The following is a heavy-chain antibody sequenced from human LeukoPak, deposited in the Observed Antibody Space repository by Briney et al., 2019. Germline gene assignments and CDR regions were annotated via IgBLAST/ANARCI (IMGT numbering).Heavy chain of an antibody. V-gene: IGHV4-59*12. CDR2: IYYSGST. CDR3: ARDFSYRPNGYFDY. CDR1: GGSISSYY. J-gene: IGHJ4*02. Sequence: SETLSLTCTVSGGSISSYYWSWIRQPPGKGLEWIGFIYYSGSTYYNPSLKSRVTISVDTSKNQFSLKLSSVTAADTAVYYCARDFSYRPNGYFDYWGQGTLVTVSS. D-gene: IGHD2-8*01.